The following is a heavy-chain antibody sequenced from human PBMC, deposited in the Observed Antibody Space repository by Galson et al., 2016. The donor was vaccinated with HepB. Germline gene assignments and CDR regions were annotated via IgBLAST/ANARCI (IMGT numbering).Heavy chain of an antibody. V-gene: IGHV3-33*01. Sequence: SLRLSCAASGFTFSTYGMHWVRQAPSKGLEWVAVIWHDGSNKYYADSVKGRFTISRDSSTLYLQMNSLRAEDTAVYYCARDRLASGNHLDYWGQGTLVTVSS. CDR2: IWHDGSNK. CDR1: GFTFSTYG. J-gene: IGHJ4*02. D-gene: IGHD4-23*01. CDR3: ARDRLASGNHLDY.